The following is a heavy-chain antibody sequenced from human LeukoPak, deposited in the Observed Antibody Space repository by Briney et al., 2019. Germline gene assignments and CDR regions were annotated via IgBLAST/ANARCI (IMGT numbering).Heavy chain of an antibody. CDR3: ARDGDYDILIGFNWFDP. CDR1: GFTFSSYG. Sequence: PGRSLRLSCAASGFTFSSYGMHWVRQAPGKGLEWVAVIWYDGSNKYYADSVKGRFTISRHNANNSLYLQMDSLRAEDTAVYYCARDGDYDILIGFNWFDPWGQGTLVTVSS. CDR2: IWYDGSNK. D-gene: IGHD3-9*01. J-gene: IGHJ5*02. V-gene: IGHV3-33*01.